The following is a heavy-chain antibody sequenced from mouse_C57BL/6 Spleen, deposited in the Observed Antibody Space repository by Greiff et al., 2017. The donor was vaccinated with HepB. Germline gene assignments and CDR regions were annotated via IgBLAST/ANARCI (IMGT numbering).Heavy chain of an antibody. CDR2: ISSGSSNI. Sequence: EVQGVESGGGLVKPGGSLKLSCAASGFTFSDYGMHWVRQAPEKGLEWVAYISSGSSNIYYADTVKGRFTISRDNAKNTLFLQMTSLRSEDTAMYYCARPPYAMDYWGQGTSVTVSS. CDR1: GFTFSDYG. V-gene: IGHV5-17*01. CDR3: ARPPYAMDY. J-gene: IGHJ4*01.